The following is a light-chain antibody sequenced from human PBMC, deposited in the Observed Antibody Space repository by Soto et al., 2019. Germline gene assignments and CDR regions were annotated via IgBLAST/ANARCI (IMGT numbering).Light chain of an antibody. J-gene: IGKJ1*01. CDR1: QSINSN. Sequence: VMTQSPATLSVSPGERATLSCRASQSINSNLAGYQQRPGQAPRLLIYGASTRATGIPARFSGSGSGTEFTLTISSLQSEDFAVYYCQQYNNWWTFGQGTKVDIK. V-gene: IGKV3-15*01. CDR2: GAS. CDR3: QQYNNWWT.